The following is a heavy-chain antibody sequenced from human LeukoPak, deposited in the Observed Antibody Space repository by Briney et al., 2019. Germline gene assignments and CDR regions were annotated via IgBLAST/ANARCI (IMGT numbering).Heavy chain of an antibody. J-gene: IGHJ6*04. CDR2: IYHSGCT. CDR1: GGSFSGYY. D-gene: IGHD3-10*01. V-gene: IGHV4-34*01. CDR3: ARGRVVRRIYSIRYSGMNV. Sequence: SETLSLTCAVSGGSFSGYYWSWIRQPPGKGLEWIGQIYHSGCTNYNPSLRSRVTISVDTSKNQFPLKLSSVTAADTAVYYCARGRVVRRIYSIRYSGMNVWGKGTTVTVSS.